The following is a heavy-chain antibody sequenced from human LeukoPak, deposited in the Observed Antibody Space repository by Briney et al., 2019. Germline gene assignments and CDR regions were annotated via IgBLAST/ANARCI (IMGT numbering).Heavy chain of an antibody. D-gene: IGHD2-21*01. CDR2: INHSGST. CDR3: ARAIRVAIFDY. Sequence: SETLSLTCAVYGGSFSGYYWSWIRQPPGKGLEWIGEINHSGSTNYNPSLKSRVTISVDTSKNQFSLKLTSVTAADTAAYYCARAIRVAIFDYWGQGTLVTVSS. V-gene: IGHV4-34*01. CDR1: GGSFSGYY. J-gene: IGHJ4*02.